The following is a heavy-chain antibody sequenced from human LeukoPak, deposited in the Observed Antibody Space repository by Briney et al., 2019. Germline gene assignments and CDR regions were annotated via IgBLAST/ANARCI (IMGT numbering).Heavy chain of an antibody. CDR1: GFTVSSNY. D-gene: IGHD4-11*01. J-gene: IGHJ4*02. CDR2: IYSGGNT. V-gene: IGHV3-53*01. CDR3: AGHAYSTYIDY. Sequence: PGGSLRLSCEASGFTVSSNYMSWVRQAPGKRLEWVSVIYSGGNTYHADSVKGRFTISRDNSKNTLYLQMNSLRVEDTAVYYCAGHAYSTYIDYWGQGTLVTVSS.